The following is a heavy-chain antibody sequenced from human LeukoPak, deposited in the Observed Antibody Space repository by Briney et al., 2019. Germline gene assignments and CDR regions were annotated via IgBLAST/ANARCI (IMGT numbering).Heavy chain of an antibody. CDR3: AAEASPRRGSRTGGAFDI. CDR1: GGSISSYY. V-gene: IGHV4-59*01. D-gene: IGHD1-26*01. Sequence: SETLSLTCTVSGGSISSYYWSWIRQPPGKGLEWIGYIYYSGSTNYNPSLKSRVTISVDTSKNQFSLKLSSVTAADTAVYYCAAEASPRRGSRTGGAFDIWGQGTMVTVSS. J-gene: IGHJ3*02. CDR2: IYYSGST.